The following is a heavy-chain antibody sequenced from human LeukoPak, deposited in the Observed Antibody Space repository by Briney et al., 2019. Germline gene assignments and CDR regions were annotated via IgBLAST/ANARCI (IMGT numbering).Heavy chain of an antibody. CDR1: GFTFSTYW. D-gene: IGHD1-7*01. Sequence: GGSLRPSCAASGFTFSTYWMHWVRQAPGKGLVWVSRINSDGSSTSYADSVKGRFTISRDNAKNTLYLQMNNLRAEDTAVYYCPRYNWNSAPFDYWGQGTLVTVSS. CDR3: PRYNWNSAPFDY. CDR2: INSDGSST. J-gene: IGHJ4*02. V-gene: IGHV3-74*01.